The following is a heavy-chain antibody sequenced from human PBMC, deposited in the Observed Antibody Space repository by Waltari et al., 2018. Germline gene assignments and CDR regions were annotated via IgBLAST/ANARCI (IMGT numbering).Heavy chain of an antibody. D-gene: IGHD6-13*01. CDR2: INPILGTA. V-gene: IGHV1-69*16. CDR1: EYIFTAFY. CDR3: ARQSKYSSSWYDY. J-gene: IGHJ4*02. Sequence: QGQLVQSGAEVKKPGASLKVSCKASEYIFTAFYIHWVRQAPGQGLEWMGGINPILGTANYAQKFQGRVTITTDESTSTAYMELSSLRSEDTAVDYCARQSKYSSSWYDYWGQGTLVIVSS.